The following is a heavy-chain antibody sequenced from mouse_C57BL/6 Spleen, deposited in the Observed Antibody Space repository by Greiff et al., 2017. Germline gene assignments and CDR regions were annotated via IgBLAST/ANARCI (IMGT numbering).Heavy chain of an antibody. CDR3: ARDLLRD. CDR2: ISYDGSN. Sequence: EVQRVESGPGLVKPSQSLSLTCSVTGYSITSGYYWNWIRQFPGNKLEWMGYISYDGSNNYNPSLKNRISITRDTSKNQFFLKLNSVTTEDTATYYCARDLLRDWGQGTTLTVSS. J-gene: IGHJ2*01. D-gene: IGHD2-10*01. CDR1: GYSITSGYY. V-gene: IGHV3-6*01.